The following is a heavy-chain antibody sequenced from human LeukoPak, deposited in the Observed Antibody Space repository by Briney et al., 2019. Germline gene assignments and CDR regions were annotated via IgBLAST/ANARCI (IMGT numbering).Heavy chain of an antibody. CDR1: GYTFTSYD. D-gene: IGHD4-17*01. Sequence: ASVKVSCKASGYTFTSYDINWVRQATGQGLEWMGWMNPNSGNTGYAQKFQGRVTMTRNTSISTAYMELSSLRTEDTAVYYCARGLAKAYGDPQIDWFDPWGQGTLVTVSS. J-gene: IGHJ5*02. CDR2: MNPNSGNT. CDR3: ARGLAKAYGDPQIDWFDP. V-gene: IGHV1-8*01.